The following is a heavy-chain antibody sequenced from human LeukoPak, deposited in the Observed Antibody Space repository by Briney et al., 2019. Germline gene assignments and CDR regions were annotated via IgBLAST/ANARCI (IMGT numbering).Heavy chain of an antibody. D-gene: IGHD2-15*01. CDR2: ISGSGGST. CDR3: AKVILSCSGGSCYYFDC. Sequence: QPGGSLRLSCAASGFTFSSYAMSWVRQAPGKGLEWVSAISGSGGSTYYADSVKGRFTISRDNSKNTLYLQMNSLRAEDTAVYYCAKVILSCSGGSCYYFDCWGQGTLVTVSS. J-gene: IGHJ4*02. V-gene: IGHV3-23*01. CDR1: GFTFSSYA.